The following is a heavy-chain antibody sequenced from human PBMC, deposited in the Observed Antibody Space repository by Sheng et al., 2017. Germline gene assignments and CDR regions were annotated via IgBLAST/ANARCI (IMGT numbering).Heavy chain of an antibody. Sequence: QVQLVQSGAEVKKPGASVKVSCEASGYSFTPYYIHWVRQAPGQGLEWMGWVIPNSGGTNYAQKFQGRVSMTRDTSISTAYMELRSLRSDDTAVYYCTSRGFGEREELATFDYWGQGT. CDR1: GYSFTPYY. V-gene: IGHV1-2*02. CDR3: TSRGFGEREELATFDY. D-gene: IGHD3-16*01. J-gene: IGHJ4*02. CDR2: VIPNSGGT.